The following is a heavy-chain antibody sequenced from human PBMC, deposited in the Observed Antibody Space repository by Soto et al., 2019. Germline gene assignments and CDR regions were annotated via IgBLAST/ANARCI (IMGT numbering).Heavy chain of an antibody. J-gene: IGHJ4*02. CDR2: INHSGST. D-gene: IGHD2-8*02. V-gene: IGHV4-39*07. CDR3: ARDKITGLFDY. Sequence: SETLSLTCTVSGGSVSSNIYSWGWIRQPPGTGLEWIGEINHSGSTNYNPSLKSRVTISVDTSKNQFSLKLTSVTAADTAVYYCARDKITGLFDYWGQGTLVTVSS. CDR1: GGSVSSNIYS.